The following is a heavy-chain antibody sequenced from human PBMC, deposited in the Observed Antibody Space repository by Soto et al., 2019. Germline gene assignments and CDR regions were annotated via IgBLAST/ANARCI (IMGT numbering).Heavy chain of an antibody. V-gene: IGHV1-69*02. CDR3: ARGDTVTTDHYYYLDV. CDR1: GGTFSSYT. CDR2: IIPILGIA. D-gene: IGHD4-4*01. Sequence: QVQLVQSGAEVKKPGSSLKVSCKASGGTFSSYTISWVRQAPGQGLEWMGRIIPILGIANYAQKFQGRVTINADKSMSAACIELSTLRSEDTAVYYCARGDTVTTDHYYYLDVWGKGPTVTVSS. J-gene: IGHJ6*03.